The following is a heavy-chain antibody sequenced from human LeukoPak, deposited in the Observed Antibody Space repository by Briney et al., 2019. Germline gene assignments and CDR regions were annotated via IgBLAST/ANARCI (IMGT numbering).Heavy chain of an antibody. CDR1: GFTFSSYA. J-gene: IGHJ4*02. CDR3: ARITTTVTAIDY. V-gene: IGHV3-30*04. CDR2: ISYDGSNK. D-gene: IGHD4-17*01. Sequence: GGSLRLSCAASGFTFSSYAMHWVRQAPGKGLEWVAVISYDGSNKYYADSVKGRFTISRDNSKNTLYLQMNSLGAEDTAVYYCARITTTVTAIDYWGQGTLVTVSS.